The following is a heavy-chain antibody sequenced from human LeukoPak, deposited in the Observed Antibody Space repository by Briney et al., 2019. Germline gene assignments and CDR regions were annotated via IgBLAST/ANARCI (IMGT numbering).Heavy chain of an antibody. CDR1: GLTFSSYA. Sequence: GGSLRLSCAASGLTFSSYAMSWVRQAPGKGLEWVSAISGSGGSTYYADSVKGRFTISRDNSKNTLYLQMNSLRDEDTAVYYCVRDDYDSSGYYKALVWGQGTMVTVSS. D-gene: IGHD3-22*01. CDR2: ISGSGGST. V-gene: IGHV3-23*01. J-gene: IGHJ3*01. CDR3: VRDDYDSSGYYKALV.